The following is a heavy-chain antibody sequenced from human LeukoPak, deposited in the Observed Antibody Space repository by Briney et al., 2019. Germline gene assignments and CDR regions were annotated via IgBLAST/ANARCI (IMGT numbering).Heavy chain of an antibody. CDR3: ARVRGSGWYFFDY. D-gene: IGHD6-19*01. CDR1: GFTFSSYS. V-gene: IGHV3-48*02. CDR2: ITSGSGTI. Sequence: GGSLRLSCAASGFTFSSYSMSWVRQAPGQGLEWVSYITSGSGTISYADSVKGRFTISRDNARNSLYLQMNSLRDEDTAVYYCARVRGSGWYFFDYWGQGTLVTVSS. J-gene: IGHJ4*02.